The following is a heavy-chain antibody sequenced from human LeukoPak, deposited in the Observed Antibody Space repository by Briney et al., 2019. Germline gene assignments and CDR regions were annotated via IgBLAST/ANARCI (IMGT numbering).Heavy chain of an antibody. D-gene: IGHD1-20*01. J-gene: IGHJ6*03. CDR2: INHSGST. V-gene: IGHV4-34*01. CDR3: ARKYGITGTKYYYYYYYMDV. CDR1: GGSFSGYY. Sequence: SETLSLTCAVYGGSFSGYYWSWIRQPPGKGLEWIGEINHSGSTNYNPSLKSRVTISVDTSKNQFSLKLSSVTAADTAVYYCARKYGITGTKYYYYYYYMDVWGKGTTVTVSS.